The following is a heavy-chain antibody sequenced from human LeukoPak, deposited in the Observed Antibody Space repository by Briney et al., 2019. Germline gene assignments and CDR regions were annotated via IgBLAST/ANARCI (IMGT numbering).Heavy chain of an antibody. V-gene: IGHV1-46*01. D-gene: IGHD3-10*01. CDR1: GYTFTSYY. CDR2: INPSGGST. CDR3: ARLAMVRDDAFDI. J-gene: IGHJ3*02. Sequence: ASVKVSCKASGYTFTSYYMHWVRQAPGQGLEWMGIINPSGGSTSYAQKFQSRVTMTRDTSTSTVYMELSSLRSEDTAVYYCARLAMVRDDAFDIWGQGTMVTVSS.